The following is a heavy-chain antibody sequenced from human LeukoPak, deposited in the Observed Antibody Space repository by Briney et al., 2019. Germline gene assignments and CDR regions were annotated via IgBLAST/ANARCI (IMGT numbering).Heavy chain of an antibody. D-gene: IGHD6-25*01. J-gene: IGHJ4*02. CDR2: INHSGST. CDR3: ARGRGCPDY. V-gene: IGHV4-4*02. Sequence: PSGTLSLTCAVSGGSISNSNWWSWVRQPPGKGLEWIGEINHSGSTNYNPSLKSQVTISVDTSKNQFSLKLSSVTAADTAVYYCARGRGCPDYWGQGTLVTASS. CDR1: GGSISNSNW.